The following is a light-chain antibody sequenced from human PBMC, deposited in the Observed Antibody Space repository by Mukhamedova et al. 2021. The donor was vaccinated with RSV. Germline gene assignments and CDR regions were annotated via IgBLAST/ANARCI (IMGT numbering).Light chain of an antibody. V-gene: IGKV1-39*01. J-gene: IGKJ1*01. CDR3: QHSYGSPWT. CDR2: AAS. Sequence: WYQRRVHGRAPNLIIYAASTLHTGVPSRFSGSGSGTDFSLTIAGLEPEDFATYYCQHSYGSPWTFGQGTRVEVK.